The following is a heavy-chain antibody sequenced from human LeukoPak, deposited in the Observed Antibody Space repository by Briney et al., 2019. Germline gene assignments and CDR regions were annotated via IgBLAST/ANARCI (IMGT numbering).Heavy chain of an antibody. D-gene: IGHD3-22*01. V-gene: IGHV3-48*03. CDR2: ISGRDTTK. Sequence: PGGSLRLSCLASGFSFSAYEMNWVRQAPGRGLEWVAYISGRDTTKYYAGAGRGRFTICRDNAKHSLYLAMNGLRGEDTALYYCTTLGYHLDSWGQGTLVTVSS. J-gene: IGHJ4*02. CDR1: GFSFSAYE. CDR3: TTLGYHLDS.